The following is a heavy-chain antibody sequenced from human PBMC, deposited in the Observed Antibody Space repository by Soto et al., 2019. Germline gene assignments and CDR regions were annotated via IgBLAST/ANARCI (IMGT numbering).Heavy chain of an antibody. CDR2: ISSSGSTI. Sequence: GGSLRLSCAASGFTFSDYYMGWIRQAPGKGLEWVSYISSSGSTIYYADSVKGRFTISRDNAKNSLYLQMNSLRAEDKAVYYCARDLRLGEGRYGMDVWGQGTTVTVSS. D-gene: IGHD3-10*01. J-gene: IGHJ6*02. V-gene: IGHV3-11*01. CDR1: GFTFSDYY. CDR3: ARDLRLGEGRYGMDV.